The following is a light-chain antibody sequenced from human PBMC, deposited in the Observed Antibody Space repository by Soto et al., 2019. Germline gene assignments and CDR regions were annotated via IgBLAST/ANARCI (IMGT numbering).Light chain of an antibody. Sequence: DIHMTPSPSSLSASVGDRVTIICQASQDITNYLNWYQQKPGKAPKLLIYDASSLETGVPSRFSGSGSGTHFSFTISSLQPEDIATYYCQQYDNVPFTFGQGTRLEMK. CDR3: QQYDNVPFT. V-gene: IGKV1-33*01. CDR1: QDITNY. J-gene: IGKJ5*01. CDR2: DAS.